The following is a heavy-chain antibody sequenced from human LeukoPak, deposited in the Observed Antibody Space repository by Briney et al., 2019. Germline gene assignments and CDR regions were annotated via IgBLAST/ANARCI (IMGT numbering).Heavy chain of an antibody. CDR1: GFTFSSYA. Sequence: GGSLRLSCAASGFTFSSYAMSWVRQAPGKGLEWVSAISGSGGSTYYADSVKGRFTLSRDNSKNTLYLQMNSLRAEDTAVYYCAKVPGGSWDQGYYFDYWGQGTLVTVSS. V-gene: IGHV3-23*01. CDR3: AKVPGGSWDQGYYFDY. CDR2: ISGSGGST. D-gene: IGHD2-15*01. J-gene: IGHJ4*02.